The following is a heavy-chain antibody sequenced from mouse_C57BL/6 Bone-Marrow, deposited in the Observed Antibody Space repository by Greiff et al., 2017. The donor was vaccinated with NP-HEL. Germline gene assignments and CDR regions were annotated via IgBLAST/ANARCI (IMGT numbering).Heavy chain of an antibody. J-gene: IGHJ3*01. CDR2: INPYNGGT. Sequence: DVHLVESGPVLVKPGASVKMSCKASGYTFTDYYMNWVKQSHGKSLEWIGVINPYNGGTSYNQKFKGQATLTVDKSSSTAYMELNSLTSEDSAVCYCARRGIYDYVWFAYWGQGTLVTVSA. CDR3: ARRGIYDYVWFAY. CDR1: GYTFTDYY. D-gene: IGHD2-4*01. V-gene: IGHV1-19*01.